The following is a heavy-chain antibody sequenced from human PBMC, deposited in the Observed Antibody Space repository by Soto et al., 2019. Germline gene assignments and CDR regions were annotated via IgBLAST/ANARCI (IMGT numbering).Heavy chain of an antibody. CDR3: ARTATGRLNSYYYYIDV. J-gene: IGHJ6*03. Sequence: QVQLQESGPGLVKPSDTLSLTCAVSGYSISSLNWWGWIRQPPGKGLEWIGYVFYTGSSYYNPSLKSRVTMSVDTSKNQFSLKLTSVTAVDTAVYYCARTATGRLNSYYYYIDVWGKGTTVTVSS. CDR2: VFYTGSS. V-gene: IGHV4-28*01. CDR1: GYSISSLNW. D-gene: IGHD2-15*01.